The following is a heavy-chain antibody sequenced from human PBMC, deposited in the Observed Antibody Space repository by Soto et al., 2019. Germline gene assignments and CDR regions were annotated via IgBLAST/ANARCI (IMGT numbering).Heavy chain of an antibody. Sequence: QVQLVQSGAEVKKPGASVKVSCKASGYTFTSYGISWVRQAPGQGLEWMGWISAYNGNTNYAQKLQGRVTMTTDTSTSTAYLELRSLRSDDTAVYYCARGYSSSWRTSYYYYGMDVWGQGTTVTVSS. V-gene: IGHV1-18*01. J-gene: IGHJ6*02. CDR3: ARGYSSSWRTSYYYYGMDV. CDR2: ISAYNGNT. D-gene: IGHD6-13*01. CDR1: GYTFTSYG.